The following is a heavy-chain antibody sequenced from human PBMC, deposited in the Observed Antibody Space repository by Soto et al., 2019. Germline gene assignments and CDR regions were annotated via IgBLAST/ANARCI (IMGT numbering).Heavy chain of an antibody. CDR3: ARDYDSSGFPIYYFVY. Sequence: QVQLVESGGGVVQPGRSLRLSCAASGFTFSSYGMHWVRQAPGKGLEWVAVIWYDGSNKYYADSVKGRFTISRDNSKNTLYLQMSSMRAEDKAVYYCARDYDSSGFPIYYFVYWGQGPLVTVSS. J-gene: IGHJ4*02. V-gene: IGHV3-33*01. CDR2: IWYDGSNK. CDR1: GFTFSSYG. D-gene: IGHD3-22*01.